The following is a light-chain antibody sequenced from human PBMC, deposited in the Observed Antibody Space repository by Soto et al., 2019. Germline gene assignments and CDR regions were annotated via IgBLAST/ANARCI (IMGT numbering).Light chain of an antibody. CDR1: KLGDKY. CDR2: QDN. Sequence: SYELTQPPSVSVSPGQTASITCSGDKLGDKYACWYQQKPGQSPVVVIYQDNKRPSGIPERFSGSNSGNTATLTISGTQAMDEADYYCQAWDSSTLYVFGTGTKVTVL. CDR3: QAWDSSTLYV. V-gene: IGLV3-1*01. J-gene: IGLJ1*01.